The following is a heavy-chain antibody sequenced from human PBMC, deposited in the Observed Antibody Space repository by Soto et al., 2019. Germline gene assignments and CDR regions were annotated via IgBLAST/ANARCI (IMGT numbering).Heavy chain of an antibody. Sequence: SETLSLTCTVSGGSISSSSYYWGWIRQPPGKGLEWIGSIYYSGSTYYNPSLKSRVTISVDTSKNQFSLKLGSVTAADTAVYYCARHVNDFWSGYSLTTYNWFDPWGQGTLVTVSS. CDR2: IYYSGST. D-gene: IGHD3-3*01. CDR1: GGSISSSSYY. V-gene: IGHV4-39*01. J-gene: IGHJ5*02. CDR3: ARHVNDFWSGYSLTTYNWFDP.